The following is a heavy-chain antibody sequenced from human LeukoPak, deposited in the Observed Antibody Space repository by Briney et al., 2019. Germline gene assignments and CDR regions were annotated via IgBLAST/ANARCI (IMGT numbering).Heavy chain of an antibody. Sequence: ASVKVSCKASGYTFTGYYIHWVRQAPGQGLEWMGWINPNSGGTNYAQKFRGRVTMTRDTSISTAYMELSRLRSDDTAVYYCARDPHVLRFLEWLSLFDYWGQGTLVTVSS. CDR2: INPNSGGT. V-gene: IGHV1-2*02. J-gene: IGHJ4*02. CDR3: ARDPHVLRFLEWLSLFDY. CDR1: GYTFTGYY. D-gene: IGHD3-3*01.